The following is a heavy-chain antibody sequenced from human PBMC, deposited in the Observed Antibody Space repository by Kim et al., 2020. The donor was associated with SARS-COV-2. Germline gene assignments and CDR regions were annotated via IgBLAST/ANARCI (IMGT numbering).Heavy chain of an antibody. V-gene: IGHV4-61*01. CDR2: IYYSGST. CDR3: ARASDVVVTGIYWYFDL. J-gene: IGHJ2*01. D-gene: IGHD2-21*02. CDR1: GGSVSSGSYY. Sequence: SETLSLTCTVSGGSVSSGSYYWSWIRQPPGKGLEWIGYIYYSGSTNYNPSLKSRVTISVDTSKNQFSLKLSSVTAADTAVYYCARASDVVVTGIYWYFDLWGRGTLVTVSS.